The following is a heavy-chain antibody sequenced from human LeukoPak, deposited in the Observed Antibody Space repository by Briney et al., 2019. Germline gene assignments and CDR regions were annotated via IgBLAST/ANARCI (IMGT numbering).Heavy chain of an antibody. Sequence: GRSLRLSCAASGFTFDDYTMHWVRQAPGKGLEWVSGISWNSGSIGYADSVKGRFTISRDNAKNSLYLQMNSLRAEDTVVYYCARDLYARLLHYYDSSGYPLDYWGQGTLVTVSS. D-gene: IGHD3-22*01. CDR1: GFTFDDYT. CDR2: ISWNSGSI. J-gene: IGHJ4*02. CDR3: ARDLYARLLHYYDSSGYPLDY. V-gene: IGHV3-9*01.